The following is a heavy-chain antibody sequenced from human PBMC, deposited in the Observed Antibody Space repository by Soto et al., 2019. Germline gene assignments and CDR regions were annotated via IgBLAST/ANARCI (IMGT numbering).Heavy chain of an antibody. CDR2: ITSKAYGGTT. V-gene: IGHV3-49*05. CDR1: GFTFDDYA. J-gene: IGHJ4*02. D-gene: IGHD4-17*01. CDR3: TRNTVTPNHVDY. Sequence: EVQLVESGGGLVKPGRSLRLSCTISGFTFDDYAVSWYRQAPGKGLEWVGFITSKAYGGTTEIAASVKGRFTISRDDSKSIAYLQMNSLKTEDTAMYYCTRNTVTPNHVDYWGQGTLVTVSS.